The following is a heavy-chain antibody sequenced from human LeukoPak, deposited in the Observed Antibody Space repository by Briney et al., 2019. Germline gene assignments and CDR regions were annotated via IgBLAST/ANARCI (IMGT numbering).Heavy chain of an antibody. V-gene: IGHV3-33*01. Sequence: LSLSCAASGFTFSTYGLQWVRQAPAKGLDWVALIWYDGNNKYYAHSVKGRFTISRDNSKNTLYLQMSSLRAEDTAVYYCATDQMYYYGSRSYSPFNHWGQGTLVTVSS. J-gene: IGHJ4*02. CDR1: GFTFSTYG. CDR3: ATDQMYYYGSRSYSPFNH. D-gene: IGHD3-10*01. CDR2: IWYDGNNK.